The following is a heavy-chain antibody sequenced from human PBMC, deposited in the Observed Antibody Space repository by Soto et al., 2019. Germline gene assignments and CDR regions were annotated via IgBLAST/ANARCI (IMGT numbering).Heavy chain of an antibody. CDR3: ARRGWAIFGVVITYHYYGMDV. Sequence: PGGSLRLSCAASGFTFSSYWMSWVRQAPGKGLEWVANIKQDGSEKYYVDSVKGRFTISRDNAKNSLYLQMNSLRAEDTAVYYCARRGWAIFGVVITYHYYGMDVWGQGTTVTVSS. CDR1: GFTFSSYW. J-gene: IGHJ6*02. D-gene: IGHD3-3*01. V-gene: IGHV3-7*05. CDR2: IKQDGSEK.